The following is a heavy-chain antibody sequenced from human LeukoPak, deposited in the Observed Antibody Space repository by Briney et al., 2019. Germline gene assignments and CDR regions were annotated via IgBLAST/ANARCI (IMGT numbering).Heavy chain of an antibody. CDR3: ASLGFDPDY. CDR2: VSSDNSII. D-gene: IGHD3-9*01. Sequence: GGSLRLSCAASGFTFSNFGMNWVRQAPGKGLEWVSYVSSDNSIIYYADSVTGRFTISRDNAKNSLYLQMNSLRAEDTAVYYCASLGFDPDYWGQGTLVTVSS. J-gene: IGHJ4*02. V-gene: IGHV3-48*04. CDR1: GFTFSNFG.